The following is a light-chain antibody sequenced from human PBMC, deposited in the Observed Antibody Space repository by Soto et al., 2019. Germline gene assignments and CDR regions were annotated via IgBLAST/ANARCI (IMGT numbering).Light chain of an antibody. CDR3: QQYNSWPLT. CDR2: HTS. J-gene: IGKJ4*01. Sequence: IVMTQSPGTLSVSPGERATLSCRASENLHSALAWFQQRPGQPPRLLIYHTSTRATGIPARFSGSGSGTEFTLTISSLQPEDFAVYYCQQYNSWPLTFGGGTKVEIK. V-gene: IGKV3-15*01. CDR1: ENLHSA.